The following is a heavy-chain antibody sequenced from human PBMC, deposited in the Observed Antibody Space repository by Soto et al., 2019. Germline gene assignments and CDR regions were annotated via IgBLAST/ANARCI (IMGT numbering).Heavy chain of an antibody. V-gene: IGHV5-10-1*01. CDR2: IDPSDSYT. Sequence: GESLKISCKGSGYSFTSYWISWVRQMPGKGLEWMGRIDPSDSYTNYSPSFQGHVTISADKSISTAYLQWSSLKASDTAMYHCARHRELLPPHYFDYWGQGTLVTVSS. CDR3: ARHRELLPPHYFDY. D-gene: IGHD1-26*01. CDR1: GYSFTSYW. J-gene: IGHJ4*02.